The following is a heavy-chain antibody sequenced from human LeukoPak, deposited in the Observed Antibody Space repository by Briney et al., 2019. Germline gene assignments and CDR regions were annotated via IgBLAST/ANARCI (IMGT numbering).Heavy chain of an antibody. CDR1: GFTFSTYS. CDR3: ARERDSITTYWDY. CDR2: ISNDGSDK. J-gene: IGHJ4*02. D-gene: IGHD3-9*01. Sequence: GGSLRLSCAAAGFTFSTYSMHWVRQAPGKGLEWVAVISNDGSDKYYADAVKGRFTISRDNSKNTLYLQMNSLRAEDTAVYYCARERDSITTYWDYWGQGTLDTVSS. V-gene: IGHV3-30*04.